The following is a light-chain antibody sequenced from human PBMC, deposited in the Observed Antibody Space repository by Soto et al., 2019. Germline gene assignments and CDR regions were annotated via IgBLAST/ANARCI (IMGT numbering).Light chain of an antibody. Sequence: DIVMTQSPDSLAVSLGERATINCKSSQSVLFSSNNKNYLAWYQQKSGQPPKLLISWASTRESGVPDRFSGSGSETDFTLTISSLQAEDVAVYHCQQYYSTPSPTFGGRTKVEIK. J-gene: IGKJ4*01. CDR3: QQYYSTPSPT. CDR2: WAS. V-gene: IGKV4-1*01. CDR1: QSVLFSSNNKNY.